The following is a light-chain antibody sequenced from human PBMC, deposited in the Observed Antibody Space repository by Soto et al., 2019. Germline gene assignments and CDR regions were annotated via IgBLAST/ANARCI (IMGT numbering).Light chain of an antibody. J-gene: IGKJ1*01. CDR3: QQYGSSPPFT. Sequence: EIVLTQYPGTLSLSPGGRATLSCRGSQSVSSSYLAWYQQKPGQAPRLLIYGASSRATGIPDRFGGSGSGTDFTLTISRLEPEDFAVYYCQQYGSSPPFTFGQGTKVDIK. CDR1: QSVSSSY. V-gene: IGKV3-20*01. CDR2: GAS.